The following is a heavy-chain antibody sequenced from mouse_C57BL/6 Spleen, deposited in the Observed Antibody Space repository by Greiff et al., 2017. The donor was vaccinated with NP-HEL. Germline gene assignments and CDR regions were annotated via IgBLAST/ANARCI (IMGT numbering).Heavy chain of an antibody. J-gene: IGHJ2*01. Sequence: QVQLQQPGAELVMPGASVKLSCKASGYTFTSYWMHWVKQRPGQGLEWIGEIDPSDSYTNYNQKFKGKSTLTVDKSSRTAYMQLSSLTSGDSAVYYCARRLITTGLDYWGQGTTLTVSS. CDR1: GYTFTSYW. CDR3: ARRLITTGLDY. D-gene: IGHD1-1*01. V-gene: IGHV1-69*01. CDR2: IDPSDSYT.